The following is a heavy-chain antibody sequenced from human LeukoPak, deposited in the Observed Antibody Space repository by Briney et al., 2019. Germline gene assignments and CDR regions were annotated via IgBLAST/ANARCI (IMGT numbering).Heavy chain of an antibody. CDR3: ARRQRHRSPTY. CDR2: VSQSGNT. V-gene: IGHV4-39*07. CDR1: GDSITSSDHY. J-gene: IGHJ4*02. Sequence: PSETLSLTCTLSGDSITSSDHYWVWIRQSPGKGLEWIGSVSQSGNTYYKSSLKSRVTISVDTSKNQFSLKLSSVTAADTAVYYCARRQRHRSPTYWGQGTLVTVSS. D-gene: IGHD5-24*01.